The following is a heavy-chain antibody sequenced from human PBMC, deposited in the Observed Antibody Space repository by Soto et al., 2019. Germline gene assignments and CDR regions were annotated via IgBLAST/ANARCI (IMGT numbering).Heavy chain of an antibody. V-gene: IGHV4-38-2*02. CDR2: IYHTGHT. J-gene: IGHJ4*02. CDR3: ARVMGEPSIPGSLDFDF. CDR1: NFSISSGYY. D-gene: IGHD3-16*01. Sequence: SETLSLTCIVSNFSISSGYYWGWIRQSPGKGLEWIATIYHTGHTYYNPSLKSRVTISVDTSENHFSLKLGSVTAADTAFYYCARVMGEPSIPGSLDFDFWGQGNLVTVSS.